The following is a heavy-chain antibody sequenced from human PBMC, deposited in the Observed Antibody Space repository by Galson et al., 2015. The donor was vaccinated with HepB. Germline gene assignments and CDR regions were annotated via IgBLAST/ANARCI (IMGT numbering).Heavy chain of an antibody. CDR1: GYTLIELS. J-gene: IGHJ4*02. CDR3: ATDSSVSSSFTY. D-gene: IGHD6-13*01. V-gene: IGHV1-24*01. Sequence: SVKVSCKVSGYTLIELSMHWVRQAPGKGLEWMGGFDPEDGETIYAQKFQGRVTMTEDTSTDTANMELSSLRSEDTAAYYCATDSSVSSSFTYWGQGTLVTVSS. CDR2: FDPEDGET.